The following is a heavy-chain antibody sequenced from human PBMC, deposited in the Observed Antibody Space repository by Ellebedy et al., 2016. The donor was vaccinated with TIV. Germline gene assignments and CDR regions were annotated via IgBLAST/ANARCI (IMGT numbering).Heavy chain of an antibody. CDR2: ISGSGGST. J-gene: IGHJ5*02. V-gene: IGHV3-23*01. D-gene: IGHD1-14*01. CDR3: AKVNQTGFDP. CDR1: GFTFSSYA. Sequence: GESLKISXAASGFTFSSYAMSWVRQAPGKGLEWVSAISGSGGSTYYADSVKGRFTISRDNSKNTLYLQMNSLRAEDTAVYYCAKVNQTGFDPWGQGTLVTVSS.